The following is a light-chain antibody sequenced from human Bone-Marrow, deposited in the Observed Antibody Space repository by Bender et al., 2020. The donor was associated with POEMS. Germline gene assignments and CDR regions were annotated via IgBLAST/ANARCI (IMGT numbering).Light chain of an antibody. J-gene: IGLJ2*01. CDR2: QDT. CDR3: QTWDSTAHVV. CDR1: KLGDKY. Sequence: SYELTQPPSVSVSPGQTASITCSGDKLGDKYSSWYQQKPGQSPLLVIYQDTQRPSGIPERFSGSNSGNTATLTIRGTQAMDEADYYCQTWDSTAHVVFGGGTKLTVL. V-gene: IGLV3-1*01.